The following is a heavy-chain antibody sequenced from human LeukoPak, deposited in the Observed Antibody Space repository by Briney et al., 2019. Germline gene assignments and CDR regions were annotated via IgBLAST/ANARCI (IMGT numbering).Heavy chain of an antibody. V-gene: IGHV3-23*01. CDR3: ARINCSGGTCYDYFDD. Sequence: PGGSLRLSCVGSPVTFGTSAMSWVRQAPGKGLEWVSAVSTGGTNTYYADSVEGRFTISRDNSKDTLYLHMDSLRVEHTAQYFCARINCSGGTCYDYFDDWGQGTVLTVSS. D-gene: IGHD2-15*01. CDR2: VSTGGTNT. J-gene: IGHJ4*02. CDR1: PVTFGTSA.